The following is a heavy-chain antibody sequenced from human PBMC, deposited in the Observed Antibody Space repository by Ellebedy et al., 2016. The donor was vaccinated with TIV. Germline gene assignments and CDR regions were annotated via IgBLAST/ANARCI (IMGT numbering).Heavy chain of an antibody. CDR2: INAGNGNT. Sequence: ASVKVSCKASGYTFTSYAMHWVRQAPGQRLEWMGWINAGNGNTKYSQKFQGRVTITRDTSASTAYMELSSLRSEDTAVYYCATEGYDSGDYYNYDYYGMDVWGQGTTVTVSS. J-gene: IGHJ6*02. D-gene: IGHD3-22*01. CDR3: ATEGYDSGDYYNYDYYGMDV. CDR1: GYTFTSYA. V-gene: IGHV1-3*01.